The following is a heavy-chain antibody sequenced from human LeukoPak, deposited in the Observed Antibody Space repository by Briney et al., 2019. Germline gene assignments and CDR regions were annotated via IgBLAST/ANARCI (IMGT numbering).Heavy chain of an antibody. CDR3: AKVGASGWFFDY. J-gene: IGHJ4*02. V-gene: IGHV3-48*04. CDR2: ISSGSNSI. Sequence: WGALRLSCAPSGCTFRLYTMNWVRQAPGKGLEWLAYISSGSNSIYYANPCKGRFTISKESTHNPLYLQMNSLRAEDTGVYYCAKVGASGWFFDYWGQGTLVTVSS. CDR1: GCTFRLYT. D-gene: IGHD6-19*01.